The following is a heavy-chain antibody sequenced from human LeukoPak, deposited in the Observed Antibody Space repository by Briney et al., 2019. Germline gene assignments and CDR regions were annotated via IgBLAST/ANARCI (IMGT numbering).Heavy chain of an antibody. J-gene: IGHJ3*02. Sequence: PGGSLRLSCAASGFTFSSYSMNWVRQAPGKGLEWVSNIKQDGSEKHYVDSVKGRFTISRDNAKNSLYLQMNSLRAEDTAVYYCATLQSYGRGDAFDIWGQGTMVTVSS. D-gene: IGHD5-18*01. CDR3: ATLQSYGRGDAFDI. V-gene: IGHV3-7*01. CDR1: GFTFSSYS. CDR2: IKQDGSEK.